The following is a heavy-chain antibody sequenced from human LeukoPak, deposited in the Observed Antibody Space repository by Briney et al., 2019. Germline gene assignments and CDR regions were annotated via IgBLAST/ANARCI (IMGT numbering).Heavy chain of an antibody. Sequence: SVKVSCKASGGTFSSYAISWVRQAPGQGLEWMGGIIPIFGTANYAQKFQGRVTITADESTSTAYMELSSLRSEDTAVYYYARAPGRGYSYGLIDYWGQGTLVTVSS. V-gene: IGHV1-69*13. CDR3: ARAPGRGYSYGLIDY. CDR2: IIPIFGTA. D-gene: IGHD5-18*01. CDR1: GGTFSSYA. J-gene: IGHJ4*02.